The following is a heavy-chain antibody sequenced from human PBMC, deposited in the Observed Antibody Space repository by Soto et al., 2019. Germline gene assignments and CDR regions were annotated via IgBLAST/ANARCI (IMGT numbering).Heavy chain of an antibody. CDR3: ARYLGYCSSTSCSLAGPYHDGMDV. CDR1: GYTFTSYR. D-gene: IGHD2-2*01. J-gene: IGHJ6*02. Sequence: ASVKVSCKASGYTFTSYRMHWVRQAPGQGLEWMGWINAGNGDTKYSQKFQGRVTITGDASTSTAYMERSSLRSEDTAVYYCARYLGYCSSTSCSLAGPYHDGMDVWGQGTTVNVSS. V-gene: IGHV1-3*01. CDR2: INAGNGDT.